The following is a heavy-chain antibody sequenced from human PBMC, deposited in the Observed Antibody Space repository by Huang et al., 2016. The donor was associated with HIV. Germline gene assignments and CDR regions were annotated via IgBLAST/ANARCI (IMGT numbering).Heavy chain of an antibody. D-gene: IGHD1-1*01. Sequence: QVQLVQSGAEVKKPGSSVKVSCKASGDTFNNYLITWVRQAPGQGLERMGGIVPVFGTPSYAQKFQGRLTITADESTSTPYMELRSLRSDDTAVYYCARGTGNFGTPLGFWGQGTLVTVSS. CDR1: GDTFNNYL. J-gene: IGHJ4*02. CDR2: IVPVFGTP. V-gene: IGHV1-69*01. CDR3: ARGTGNFGTPLGF.